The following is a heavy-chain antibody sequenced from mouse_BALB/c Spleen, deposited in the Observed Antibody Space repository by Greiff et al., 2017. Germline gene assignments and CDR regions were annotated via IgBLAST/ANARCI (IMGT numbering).Heavy chain of an antibody. J-gene: IGHJ3*01. CDR3: ARDPPGFAY. V-gene: IGHV2-9*02. Sequence: VQLQQSGPGLVQPSQSLSITCTVSGFSLTSYGVHWVRQPPGKGLEWLGVIWAGGSTNYNSALMSRLSISKDNSKSQVFLKMNSLQTDDTAMYYCARDPPGFAYWGQGTLVTVSA. CDR1: GFSLTSYG. CDR2: IWAGGST.